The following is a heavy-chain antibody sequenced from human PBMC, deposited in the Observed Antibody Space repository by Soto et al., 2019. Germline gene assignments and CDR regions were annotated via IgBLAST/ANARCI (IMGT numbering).Heavy chain of an antibody. Sequence: QITLKESGPTLVKPTQTLTLTCTFSGFSLSTSGVGVGWIRQPPGKALEWLALIYWDDDKRYSPSLKSRLTITKDTSKNQVVLTMTNMDPVDTVTYYCAHRRAYYGSGSYDAFDPWGQGTLVTVSS. J-gene: IGHJ5*02. D-gene: IGHD3-10*01. CDR2: IYWDDDK. CDR1: GFSLSTSGVG. V-gene: IGHV2-5*02. CDR3: AHRRAYYGSGSYDAFDP.